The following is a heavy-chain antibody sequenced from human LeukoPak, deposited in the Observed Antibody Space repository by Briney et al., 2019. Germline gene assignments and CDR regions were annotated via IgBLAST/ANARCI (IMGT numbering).Heavy chain of an antibody. CDR2: ILYGGSNK. Sequence: LTGGSLRLSCAASGFTFSSYAMHWVRQAPGKGLEWVGDILYGGSNKYYADSVKGRFTFSRDNSKNTLYLQMNSLRAEDTAVYYCARGARFGEWWTLDYWGQGTLVTVSS. J-gene: IGHJ4*02. D-gene: IGHD3-10*01. CDR1: GFTFSSYA. V-gene: IGHV3-30*04. CDR3: ARGARFGEWWTLDY.